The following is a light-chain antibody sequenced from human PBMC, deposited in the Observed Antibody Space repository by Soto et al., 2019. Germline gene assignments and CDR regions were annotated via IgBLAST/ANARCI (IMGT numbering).Light chain of an antibody. CDR3: QQYNKWPWT. CDR1: QSISTW. J-gene: IGKJ1*01. CDR2: DGS. Sequence: DFQMTQSPSTLSASVGDRVTITCRASQSISTWLAWYQQKPGRAPKLLIYDGSSLESGVPSRFSGRRSGTEFTLTISGLQADDFAVYYCQQYNKWPWTFGQGTKVEI. V-gene: IGKV1-5*01.